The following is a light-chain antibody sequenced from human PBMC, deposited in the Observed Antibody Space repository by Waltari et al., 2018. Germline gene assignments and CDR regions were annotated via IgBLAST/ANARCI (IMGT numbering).Light chain of an antibody. V-gene: IGKV4-1*01. CDR3: QQYYSISPT. J-gene: IGKJ1*01. CDR2: WAS. Sequence: DIVMTQSPDSLAVSLGERATINCKSSQSVLYSSNNKNYLAWYQQKAGQPPKLLIYWASTRESGVPDRFSGSGSGTDFTLTISSLQAADVAVYHCQQYYSISPTFGQGTKVEIK. CDR1: QSVLYSSNNKNY.